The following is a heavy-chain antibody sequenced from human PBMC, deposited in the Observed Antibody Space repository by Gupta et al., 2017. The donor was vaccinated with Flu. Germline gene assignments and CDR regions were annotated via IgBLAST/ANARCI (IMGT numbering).Heavy chain of an antibody. D-gene: IGHD2-15*01. V-gene: IGHV1-69*01. J-gene: IGHJ6*02. Sequence: QAPGQGLEWMGGIIPIFGTANYAQKFQGRVTITADESTSTAYMELSSLRSEDTAVYYCARDWSIVVVVAATAGYYYGMDVWGQGTTVTVSS. CDR3: ARDWSIVVVVAATAGYYYGMDV. CDR2: IIPIFGTA.